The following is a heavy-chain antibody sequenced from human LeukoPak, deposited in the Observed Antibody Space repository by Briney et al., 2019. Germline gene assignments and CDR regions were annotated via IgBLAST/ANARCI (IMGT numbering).Heavy chain of an antibody. Sequence: GESLKISCEGSGYRFNSYWIGWVRQMPGKGLEWMGIIYPGDSDTRYSPSFQGQVTISADKSISTAYLQWSSLKASDTAMYYCARVSQESRGIAAFYGMDVWGQGTTVTVSS. V-gene: IGHV5-51*01. CDR2: IYPGDSDT. CDR1: GYRFNSYW. CDR3: ARVSQESRGIAAFYGMDV. D-gene: IGHD6-13*01. J-gene: IGHJ6*02.